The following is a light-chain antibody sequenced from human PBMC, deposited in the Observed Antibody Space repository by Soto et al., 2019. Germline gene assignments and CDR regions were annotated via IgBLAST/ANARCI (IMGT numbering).Light chain of an antibody. CDR3: QQSYSTPIT. CDR2: KAS. CDR1: QSISNW. V-gene: IGKV1-5*03. Sequence: DIQMTQSPSTLSASVGDRVTITCRASQSISNWLAWYQQKPGKAPKLLIYKASTLKSGVPSRFSGSGSGTEFTLTISSLQPEDFATYYCQQSYSTPITFGQGTRLESK. J-gene: IGKJ5*01.